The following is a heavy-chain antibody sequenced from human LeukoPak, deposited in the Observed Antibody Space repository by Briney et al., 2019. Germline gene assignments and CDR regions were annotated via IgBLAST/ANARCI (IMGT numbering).Heavy chain of an antibody. CDR3: AKDRGYHGDYFDY. CDR1: GLTFSSYA. CDR2: ISGSGGST. Sequence: PGGSLRLSCAASGLTFSSYAMSWVRQAPGKGLEWVSGISGSGGSTYYADSVKGRLTISRDNSKNTLYLQMNSLRAEDTAVYYCAKDRGYHGDYFDYWGQGALVTVSS. D-gene: IGHD3-10*01. V-gene: IGHV3-23*01. J-gene: IGHJ4*02.